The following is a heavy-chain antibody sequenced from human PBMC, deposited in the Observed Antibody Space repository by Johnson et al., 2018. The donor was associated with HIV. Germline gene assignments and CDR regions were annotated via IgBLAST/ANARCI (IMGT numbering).Heavy chain of an antibody. D-gene: IGHD3-22*01. V-gene: IGHV3-66*01. CDR3: ARALYYYDSSGSYNPHAFDI. CDR1: GLTFSSNY. J-gene: IGHJ3*02. CDR2: IYSGGRT. Sequence: VQLVESGGGLVQPGGSLRLSCAASGLTFSSNYMSWVRQAPGKGLEWVSVIYSGGRTYYADSVKRRSTISRDNSKNTLYLQMNSLRAEDTAVYYCARALYYYDSSGSYNPHAFDIWGQGTMVTVSS.